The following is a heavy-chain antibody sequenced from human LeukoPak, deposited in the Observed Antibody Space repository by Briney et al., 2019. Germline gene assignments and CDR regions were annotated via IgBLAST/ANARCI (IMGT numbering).Heavy chain of an antibody. D-gene: IGHD3-10*01. CDR3: ARSTDLLWFGELSTRSWFDP. J-gene: IGHJ5*02. Sequence: GASVKVSCESSGYTFTSYGISWVRQAPGQGLEWMGWISAYNGNTNYAQKLQGRVTMTTDTSTSTAYMELRSLRSDDTAVYYCARSTDLLWFGELSTRSWFDPWGQGTLVTVSS. CDR2: ISAYNGNT. CDR1: GYTFTSYG. V-gene: IGHV1-18*01.